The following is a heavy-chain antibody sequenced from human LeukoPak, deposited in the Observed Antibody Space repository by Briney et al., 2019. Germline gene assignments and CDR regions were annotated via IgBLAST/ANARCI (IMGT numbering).Heavy chain of an antibody. J-gene: IGHJ4*02. Sequence: SGGSLRLSCAASGFTFSSYSMNWVRQAPGKGLEWVSSISSRSTYIYSADSVKGRFTISRDNAKNTLYLQMNNLRAEDTAIYYCATDSYVSGSYYRLFYWGQGTLVTVSS. CDR1: GFTFSSYS. D-gene: IGHD3-10*01. CDR3: ATDSYVSGSYYRLFY. V-gene: IGHV3-21*01. CDR2: ISSRSTYI.